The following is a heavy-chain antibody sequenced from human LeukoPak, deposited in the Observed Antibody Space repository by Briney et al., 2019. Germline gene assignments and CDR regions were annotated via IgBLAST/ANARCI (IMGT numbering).Heavy chain of an antibody. Sequence: SQTLSLTCTVSGGSISSGGYYWSWIRQPPGKGLEWIGEINHSGSTNYNPSLKSRVTISVDTSKNQFSLKLSSVTAADTAVYYCARGSLLLWFGELSPLGAFDIWGQGTMVTVSS. CDR1: GGSISSGGYY. D-gene: IGHD3-10*01. CDR2: INHSGST. J-gene: IGHJ3*02. V-gene: IGHV4-30-2*01. CDR3: ARGSLLLWFGELSPLGAFDI.